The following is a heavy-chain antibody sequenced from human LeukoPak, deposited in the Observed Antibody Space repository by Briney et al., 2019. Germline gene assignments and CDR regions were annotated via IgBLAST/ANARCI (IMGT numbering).Heavy chain of an antibody. V-gene: IGHV1-2*06. D-gene: IGHD3-22*01. CDR3: ARPHYESSGLYVDAFDI. CDR1: GGTFSSYA. CDR2: INPNSGGT. Sequence: ASVKVSCKASGGTFSSYAISWVRQAPGQGLEWMGRINPNSGGTTYAQKFQGRVTMTRDTSIGTAYMELSSLRSDDTAVYYCARPHYESSGLYVDAFDIWGQGTMVTVSS. J-gene: IGHJ3*02.